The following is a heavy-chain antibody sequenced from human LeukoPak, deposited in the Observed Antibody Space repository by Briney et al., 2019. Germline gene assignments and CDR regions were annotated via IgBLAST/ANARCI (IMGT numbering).Heavy chain of an antibody. CDR3: VRDEIRSGAFDI. V-gene: IGHV3-23*01. CDR2: ISGSGGST. J-gene: IGHJ3*02. CDR1: GFTFSSYA. D-gene: IGHD3-10*01. Sequence: PGGSLTLACAASGFTFSSYAMSWVRQAPGKGLEWVSAISGSGGSTYYADSVKGRFTISRDNAKNSLYLQLNSLTAEDTAVYYCVRDEIRSGAFDIWGQGTMVTVSS.